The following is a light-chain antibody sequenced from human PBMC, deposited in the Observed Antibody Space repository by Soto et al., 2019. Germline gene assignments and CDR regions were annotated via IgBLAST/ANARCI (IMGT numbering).Light chain of an antibody. CDR3: QQYKTYPIT. Sequence: DTQMTQSPSSLSASVGDSVTITCRASQAIGISFAWFQQKPGRAPEPLIYDVSSLQSGVPSKFSGSGSGTDFTFTISSLQPEDFATYYCQQYKTYPITFGQGTRLEI. CDR2: DVS. J-gene: IGKJ5*01. V-gene: IGKV1-16*02. CDR1: QAIGIS.